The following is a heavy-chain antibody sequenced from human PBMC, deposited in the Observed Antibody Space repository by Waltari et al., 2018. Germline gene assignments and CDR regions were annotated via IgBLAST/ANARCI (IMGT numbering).Heavy chain of an antibody. D-gene: IGHD3-16*01. CDR3: VRGEYGGNSGKVDL. CDR2: IFHDGSS. CDR1: GYSITTNDY. Sequence: QGQLRESGPGLVKPSETLSLTCSVFGYSITTNDYWGWSRLPPGKGLEWIGSIFHDGSSHTNPSLNSRVIISVDTSNNPFSLKLRSVTPGDTAVYYCVRGEYGGNSGKVDLWGPGTLVTVSS. V-gene: IGHV4-38-2*01. J-gene: IGHJ5*02.